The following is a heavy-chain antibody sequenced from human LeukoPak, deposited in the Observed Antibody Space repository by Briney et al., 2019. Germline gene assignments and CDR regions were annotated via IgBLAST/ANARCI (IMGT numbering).Heavy chain of an antibody. V-gene: IGHV1-18*01. CDR1: GYTFTSYV. CDR3: ARDHPNFGGYYFPFDY. CDR2: ISAYNGNT. J-gene: IGHJ4*02. D-gene: IGHD3-22*01. Sequence: ASVKVSCKASGYTFTSYVISWVRQAPGQGLEWMGWISAYNGNTNYAQKLQGRVTMTTDTSTSTAYMELRSLRSDDTAVYYCARDHPNFGGYYFPFDYWGQGTLVTVSS.